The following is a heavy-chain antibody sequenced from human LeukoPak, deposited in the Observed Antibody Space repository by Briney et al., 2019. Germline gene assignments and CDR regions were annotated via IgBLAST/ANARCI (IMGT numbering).Heavy chain of an antibody. CDR2: ISYDGSNK. J-gene: IGHJ3*02. Sequence: PGGSLRLSGAASGFTFSSYAMHWVRQAPGKGLEWVAVISYDGSNKYYADSVKGRFTISRDNSKNTLYLQMNSLRAEDTAVYYCARDRSIFGVVNYAFDIWGQGTMVTVSS. D-gene: IGHD3-3*02. V-gene: IGHV3-30-3*01. CDR3: ARDRSIFGVVNYAFDI. CDR1: GFTFSSYA.